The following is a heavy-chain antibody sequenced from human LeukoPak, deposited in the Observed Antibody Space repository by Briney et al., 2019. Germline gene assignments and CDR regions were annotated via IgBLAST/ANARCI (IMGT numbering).Heavy chain of an antibody. Sequence: PETLSLSCTVSGGSISSYYWSWIRQPPGKGLEWMGYIYYSGSTNYNPSLKSRVTISVDTSKNQFSLRLSSVTAADTAVYYCARGYDYVWGSHRALGYWGQGTLVTVSS. J-gene: IGHJ4*02. V-gene: IGHV4-59*01. D-gene: IGHD3-16*02. CDR3: ARGYDYVWGSHRALGY. CDR2: IYYSGST. CDR1: GGSISSYY.